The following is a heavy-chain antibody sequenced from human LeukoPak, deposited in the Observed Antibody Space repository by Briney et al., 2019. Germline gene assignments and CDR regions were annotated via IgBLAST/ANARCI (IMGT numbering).Heavy chain of an antibody. CDR1: GGSISSYY. V-gene: IGHV4-59*01. D-gene: IGHD3-22*01. J-gene: IGHJ4*02. Sequence: KSSETLSLTCTVSGGSISSYYWSWIRQPPGKGLEWIGYICYSGSTNYNPSLKSRVTISVDTSKNQFSLKLSSVTAADTAVYYCARVAPDYYDSSGYHVDYWGQGTLVTVSS. CDR3: ARVAPDYYDSSGYHVDY. CDR2: ICYSGST.